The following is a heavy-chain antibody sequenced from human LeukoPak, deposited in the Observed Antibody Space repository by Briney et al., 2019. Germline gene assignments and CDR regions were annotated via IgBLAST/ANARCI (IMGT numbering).Heavy chain of an antibody. CDR3: AREGIAVAGWYYFDY. V-gene: IGHV1-2*02. CDR1: GYTFTGYY. Sequence: ASVKVSCKASGYTFTGYYMHWVRQAPGQGLEWMGWINPNSGGTNYAQKFQGRVTMTRDTSISTAYMELSRLRSDDTAVYYCAREGIAVAGWYYFDYWGQGTLVTVSS. CDR2: INPNSGGT. D-gene: IGHD6-19*01. J-gene: IGHJ4*02.